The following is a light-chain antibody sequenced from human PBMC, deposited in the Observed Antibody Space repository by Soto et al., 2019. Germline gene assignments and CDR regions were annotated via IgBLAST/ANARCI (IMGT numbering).Light chain of an antibody. Sequence: DIVMTQSPDSLAVSLGERATINCKSSQTVLYSSNNKNYLTWYQQKPGQPKLLIYWASTRESGVPDRLSGSGSGTDFTLTISSLQAEDVAAYYCQQYCSTPWTFGQGTKVDIK. V-gene: IGKV4-1*01. J-gene: IGKJ1*01. CDR2: WAS. CDR3: QQYCSTPWT. CDR1: QTVLYSSNNKNY.